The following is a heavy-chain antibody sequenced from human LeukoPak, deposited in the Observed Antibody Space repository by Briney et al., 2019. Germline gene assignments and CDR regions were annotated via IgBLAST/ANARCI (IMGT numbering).Heavy chain of an antibody. V-gene: IGHV4-39*07. CDR1: GGSISSSRYY. D-gene: IGHD2-15*01. CDR2: IYYSGST. J-gene: IGHJ3*02. Sequence: SETLSLTCTVSGGSISSSRYYWGWIRQPPGKGLEWIGSIYYSGSTYYNPSLKSRVTISVDTSQNQFSLRLRSVTAADTAVYYCARDPSHHSGTFDIWGQGTMVTVSS. CDR3: ARDPSHHSGTFDI.